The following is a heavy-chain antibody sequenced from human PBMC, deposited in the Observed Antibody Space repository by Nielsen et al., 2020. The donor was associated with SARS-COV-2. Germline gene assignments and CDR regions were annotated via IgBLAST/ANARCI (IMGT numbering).Heavy chain of an antibody. Sequence: GESLKISCAASGFTFSDYYMSWIRQAPGKGLEWVSYISSSSSYTNYADSVKGRFTISRDNANNSLYLQMNSLRADDTAVYYCARGGRIVGYNWFDRWGQGTLVTVSS. CDR3: ARGGRIVGYNWFDR. CDR1: GFTFSDYY. V-gene: IGHV3-11*05. CDR2: ISSSSSYT. J-gene: IGHJ5*02. D-gene: IGHD1-26*01.